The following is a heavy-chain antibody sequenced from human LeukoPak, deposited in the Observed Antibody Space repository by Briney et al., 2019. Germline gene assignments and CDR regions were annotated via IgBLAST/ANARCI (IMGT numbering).Heavy chain of an antibody. CDR1: VGSISSYY. Sequence: SETLSLTCTVSVGSISSYYWSWIRQSPGKGLEWIGHISHSASTKYISSLKSRAIISSDTSKNKFSLKLSSVTAADTALYYCTRLRDGDYGGYFDNWGQGTLVTASS. CDR3: TRLRDGDYGGYFDN. CDR2: ISHSAST. D-gene: IGHD4-23*01. V-gene: IGHV4-59*08. J-gene: IGHJ4*02.